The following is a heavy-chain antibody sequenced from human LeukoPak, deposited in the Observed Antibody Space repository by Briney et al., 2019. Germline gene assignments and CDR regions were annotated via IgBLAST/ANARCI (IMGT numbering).Heavy chain of an antibody. CDR1: GFTFDDSG. CDR2: INWTGGST. V-gene: IGHV3-20*04. CDR3: ARDWGSRGSTNAFDI. J-gene: IGHJ3*02. Sequence: PGGSLRLSCAASGFTFDDSGMSWVRQAPGKGLEWVSGINWTGGSTGYADFVKGRFTISRDNAKNTLYVQMNSLRAEDTAVYYCARDWGSRGSTNAFDIWGQGTMVTVSS. D-gene: IGHD3-16*01.